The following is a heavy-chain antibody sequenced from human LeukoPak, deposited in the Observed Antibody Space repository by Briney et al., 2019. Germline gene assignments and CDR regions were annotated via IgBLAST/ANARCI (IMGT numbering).Heavy chain of an antibody. CDR1: GFTVSSKY. CDR2: IYSGGST. Sequence: PGGSLRLSCAASGFTVSSKYMSWVRQAPGKGLEWVSVIYSGGSTYYADPVKGRFTISRVNSKSTLYLQMNSLRAEDTAVYYCAKETYSSGWSDSFDYWGQGTLVTVSS. D-gene: IGHD6-19*01. J-gene: IGHJ4*02. CDR3: AKETYSSGWSDSFDY. V-gene: IGHV3-53*01.